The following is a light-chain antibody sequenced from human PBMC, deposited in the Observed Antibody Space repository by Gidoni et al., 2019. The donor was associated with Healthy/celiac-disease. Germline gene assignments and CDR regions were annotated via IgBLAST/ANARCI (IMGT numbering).Light chain of an antibody. Sequence: SSELTQDPAVSVALGQTVRITCQGDSLRSYYASWYQQKPGQAPVIVIYGKTNRTSGIPDRFSGSSSGNTASLTITGAQAEDEADYYCNSRDSSGNHLVFGGGTKLTVL. CDR1: SLRSYY. CDR3: NSRDSSGNHLV. V-gene: IGLV3-19*01. J-gene: IGLJ2*01. CDR2: GKT.